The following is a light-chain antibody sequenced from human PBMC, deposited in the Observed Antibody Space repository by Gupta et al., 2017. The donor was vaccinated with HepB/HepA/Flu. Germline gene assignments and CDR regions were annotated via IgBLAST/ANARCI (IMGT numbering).Light chain of an antibody. CDR2: LGS. V-gene: IGKV2-28*01. Sequence: DIVMTQSPLSLPVTPGEPASISCRSSQSLLHSNGYNYLDWYLQKPGQSPQLLIYLGSNRASGVPDRSSGSGSGADFTLKSSRVEAEDVGVYCCMQALQTPLTFGGGTKVEIK. CDR1: QSLLHSNGYNY. CDR3: MQALQTPLT. J-gene: IGKJ4*01.